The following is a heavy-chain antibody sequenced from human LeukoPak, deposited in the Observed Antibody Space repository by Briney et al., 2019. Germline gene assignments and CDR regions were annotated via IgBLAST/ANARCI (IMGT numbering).Heavy chain of an antibody. CDR3: ARQLARLLYYYGMDV. Sequence: GGSLRLSCAASGFTFDDYAVHWVRQAPGKGLEWVSGISWNSGSIGYADSVKGRFTISRDNAKNSLYLQMNSLRAEDKALYYCARQLARLLYYYGMDVWGQGTTVAVSS. J-gene: IGHJ6*02. D-gene: IGHD6-13*01. CDR2: ISWNSGSI. V-gene: IGHV3-9*01. CDR1: GFTFDDYA.